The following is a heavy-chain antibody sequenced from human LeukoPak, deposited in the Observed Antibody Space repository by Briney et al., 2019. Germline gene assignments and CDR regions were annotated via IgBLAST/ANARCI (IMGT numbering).Heavy chain of an antibody. V-gene: IGHV3-7*01. J-gene: IGHJ4*02. Sequence: PGGSLRLSCTASGFTFRNYWMSWVRQAPGKGLECVAYIKEDASDKNYVDSVKGRFTISRDNAKSSLYLQMNSLRVEDTAVYYCVRGTRSNSFWGQGTQVTVSS. CDR1: GFTFRNYW. CDR3: VRGTRSNSF. D-gene: IGHD6-6*01. CDR2: IKEDASDK.